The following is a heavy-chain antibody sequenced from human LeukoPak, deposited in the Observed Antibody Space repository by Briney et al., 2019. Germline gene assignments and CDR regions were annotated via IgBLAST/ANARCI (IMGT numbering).Heavy chain of an antibody. CDR3: ARLSSGYCVFDY. CDR1: GYTFTAYY. V-gene: IGHV1-2*06. D-gene: IGHD3-22*01. CDR2: INPNSGGT. J-gene: IGHJ4*02. Sequence: ASVKVSCKASGYTFTAYYMHWVRQAPGQGLEWMGHINPNSGGTDYAQKFQGRVTMTRDTSISTAYMELSRLRSDDTAVYYCARLSSGYCVFDYWGQGTLVTVSS.